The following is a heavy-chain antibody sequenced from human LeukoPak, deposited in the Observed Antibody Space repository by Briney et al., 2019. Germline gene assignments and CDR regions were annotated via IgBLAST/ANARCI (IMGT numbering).Heavy chain of an antibody. CDR3: TREPAGAYVVFGY. Sequence: GGSLRLSCTASGFTFRTSSMNWVRQAPGEGLEWVASISGSGTSIYYADSVKGRFTISRDNGKDSVYLQMNSLRAGDTAVYYCTREPAGAYVVFGYWGQGTLVTVSS. CDR1: GFTFRTSS. D-gene: IGHD3-16*01. J-gene: IGHJ4*02. CDR2: ISGSGTSI. V-gene: IGHV3-21*01.